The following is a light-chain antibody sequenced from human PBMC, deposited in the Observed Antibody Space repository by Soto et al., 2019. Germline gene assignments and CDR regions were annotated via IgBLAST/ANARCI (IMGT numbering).Light chain of an antibody. CDR2: GNN. V-gene: IGLV1-40*01. J-gene: IGLJ2*01. CDR3: QSYDSSLSVV. CDR1: SSNIGAGYD. Sequence: QSVLTQPPSVSGAPGQRVTISCTGSSSNIGAGYDVHWYQRLPGTAPKLLIFGNNNRPSGIPDRFSGSKSGTSASLAITGLQAEDEADYYCQSYDSSLSVVFGGGTK.